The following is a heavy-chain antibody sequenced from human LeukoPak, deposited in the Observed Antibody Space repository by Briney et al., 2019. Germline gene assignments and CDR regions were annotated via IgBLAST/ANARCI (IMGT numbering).Heavy chain of an antibody. D-gene: IGHD4-17*01. CDR1: GGSFSGYY. V-gene: IGHV4-34*01. CDR3: ARGENDYGDYSWFDP. J-gene: IGHJ5*02. Sequence: SETLSLTCAVYGGSFSGYYWSWIRQPPGKGLEWIGEINHRGSTNYNPSLKSRVTISVDTSKNQFSLKLSSVTAADTAVYYCARGENDYGDYSWFDPWGQGTLVTVSS. CDR2: INHRGST.